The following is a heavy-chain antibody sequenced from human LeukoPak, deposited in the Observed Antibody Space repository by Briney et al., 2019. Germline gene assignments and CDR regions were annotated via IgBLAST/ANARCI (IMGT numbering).Heavy chain of an antibody. CDR3: ARTWIQLWLNNWFDP. Sequence: ASVKVSCKASGYTFTGYYMHWVRQAPGQGLEWMGWINPNSGGTNYAQKFQGRVTMTRDTSISTAYMELSRLRSDDAAVYYCARTWIQLWLNNWFDPWGQGTLVTVSS. J-gene: IGHJ5*02. V-gene: IGHV1-2*02. CDR2: INPNSGGT. D-gene: IGHD5-18*01. CDR1: GYTFTGYY.